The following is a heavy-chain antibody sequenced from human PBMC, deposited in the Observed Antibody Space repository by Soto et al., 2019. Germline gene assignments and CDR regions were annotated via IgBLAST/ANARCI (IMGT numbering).Heavy chain of an antibody. CDR1: GFTFSSYA. CDR3: ARGGNEGLVGATPY. D-gene: IGHD1-26*01. V-gene: IGHV3-64*01. Sequence: EVQLVESGGGLVQPGGSLRLSCAASGFTFSSYAMHWVRQAPGKGLEYVSLISGNGGSTYYANSVKGRFTISRDNSKNTLDLHMGSMRPEDMAGYYCARGGNEGLVGATPYWGQGTLVTVSS. J-gene: IGHJ4*02. CDR2: ISGNGGST.